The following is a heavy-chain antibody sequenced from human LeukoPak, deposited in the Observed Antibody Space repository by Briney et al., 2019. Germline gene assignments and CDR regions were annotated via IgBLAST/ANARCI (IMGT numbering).Heavy chain of an antibody. CDR2: ISSSSSTI. CDR3: ARGRSGGSSYFDY. Sequence: GGSLRLSCAASEFTFSTYSMNWVRQAPGKGLEWVSYISSSSSTIYYAESVKGRFSISRDNAKNSLYLQMNSLRAEDTAVYYCARGRSGGSSYFDYWGQGTLGTVSS. J-gene: IGHJ4*02. D-gene: IGHD1-26*01. V-gene: IGHV3-48*01. CDR1: EFTFSTYS.